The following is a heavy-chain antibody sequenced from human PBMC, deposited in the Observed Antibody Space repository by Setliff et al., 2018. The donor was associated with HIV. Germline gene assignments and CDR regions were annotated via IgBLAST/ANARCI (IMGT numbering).Heavy chain of an antibody. CDR1: GYFISNGYY. J-gene: IGHJ4*02. D-gene: IGHD3-22*01. CDR2: IYQNGNT. CDR3: ARQAWHYDRDGYFIDY. V-gene: IGHV4-38-2*02. Sequence: PSETLSLTCSVSGYFISNGYYWGWIRQPPGKGLKWVGTIYQNGNTYYSPSLESRVSVSMDMSRNQFSVKLNSATAADTAVYYCARQAWHYDRDGYFIDYWGQGKLVTVSS.